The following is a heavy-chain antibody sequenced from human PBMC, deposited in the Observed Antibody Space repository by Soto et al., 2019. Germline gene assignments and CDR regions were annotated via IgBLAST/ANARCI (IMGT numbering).Heavy chain of an antibody. J-gene: IGHJ4*02. Sequence: SETLSLTCTVASGSISSYYWSWIRQPPGKGLEWIGYIYYSGSTNYNPSLKSRVTISVDTSKNQFSLKLSSVTAADTAVYYCARNDILTGYLFWGQGTLVTVSS. CDR2: IYYSGST. CDR3: ARNDILTGYLF. CDR1: SGSISSYY. V-gene: IGHV4-59*01. D-gene: IGHD3-9*01.